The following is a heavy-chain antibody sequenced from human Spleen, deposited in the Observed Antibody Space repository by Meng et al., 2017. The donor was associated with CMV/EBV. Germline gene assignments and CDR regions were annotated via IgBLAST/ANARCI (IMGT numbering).Heavy chain of an antibody. D-gene: IGHD3-10*01. CDR2: ISSSSSYI. V-gene: IGHV3-21*01. J-gene: IGHJ4*02. Sequence: GGSLRLSCATSGFSFSTYSINWVRQAPGKGLEWVSSISSSSSYIYYADSVKGRFTISRDNAKNSLYLQMNSLRAEDTAVYYCAKDLAYGSGSPYFFDYWGQGTLVTVSS. CDR1: GFSFSTYS. CDR3: AKDLAYGSGSPYFFDY.